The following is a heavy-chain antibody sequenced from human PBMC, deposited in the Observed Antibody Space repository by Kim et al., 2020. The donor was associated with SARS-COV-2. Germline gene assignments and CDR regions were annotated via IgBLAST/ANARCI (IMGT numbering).Heavy chain of an antibody. V-gene: IGHV3-21*01. J-gene: IGHJ4*02. Sequence: SSIMYADSVKDRFTISRDNAKSSLYMQMNSLRVEETAVYYCASRRELLPNWGQGTLVTVSS. D-gene: IGHD1-7*01. CDR3: ASRRELLPN. CDR2: SSI.